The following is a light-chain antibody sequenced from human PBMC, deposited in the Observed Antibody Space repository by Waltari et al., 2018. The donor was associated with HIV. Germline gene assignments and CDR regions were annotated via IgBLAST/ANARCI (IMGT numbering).Light chain of an antibody. J-gene: IGLJ3*02. CDR1: SSSIGTNY. Sequence: QSVLTQPPSPSGAPGQRVIISCSGSSSSIGTNYVYWYQKLPGKAPKLLIYRNYERPSGGPDRFSGSRSGTSASLAISGLRSEDEADYYCASWDDSLSGPNWVFGGGTSLTVL. V-gene: IGLV1-47*01. CDR3: ASWDDSLSGPNWV. CDR2: RNY.